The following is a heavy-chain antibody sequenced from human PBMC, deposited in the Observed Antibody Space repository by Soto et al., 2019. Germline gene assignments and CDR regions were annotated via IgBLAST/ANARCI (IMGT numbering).Heavy chain of an antibody. J-gene: IGHJ6*02. CDR1: GGTFSSYA. CDR3: ARDRAVAGTYYYYGMDV. V-gene: IGHV1-69*12. D-gene: IGHD6-19*01. Sequence: QVQLVQSGAEVKKPGSSVKVSCKASGGTFSSYAISWVRQAPGQGLEWMGGIIPIFGTANYAQKFQGRVTITADESTSTAYMDLSSLRSEDTAVYYCARDRAVAGTYYYYGMDVWGQGTTVTVSS. CDR2: IIPIFGTA.